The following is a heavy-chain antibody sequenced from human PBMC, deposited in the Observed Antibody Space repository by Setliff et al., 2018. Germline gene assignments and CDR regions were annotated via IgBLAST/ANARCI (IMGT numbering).Heavy chain of an antibody. D-gene: IGHD3-10*01. CDR3: AKGGSYLILPYFDY. Sequence: PGGSLRLSCAASGFAFSYHSMNWVRQAPGKGLEWISHISSGSANIYYADSVKGRFTISRDNAQNSLYLQMNNLRADDTAVYYCAKGGSYLILPYFDYWGQGTLVTVSS. J-gene: IGHJ4*02. CDR2: ISSGSANI. V-gene: IGHV3-48*01. CDR1: GFAFSYHS.